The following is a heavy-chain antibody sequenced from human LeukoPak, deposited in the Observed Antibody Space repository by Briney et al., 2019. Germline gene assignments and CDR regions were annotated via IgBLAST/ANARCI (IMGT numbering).Heavy chain of an antibody. CDR3: AKSLGYFDFSFDY. CDR2: ISGSGGST. J-gene: IGHJ4*02. Sequence: PGGSLRLSCAASGFTFSSYAMSWVRQAPGKGLEWVSAISGSGGSTYYADSVKGRFTISRDNSKNTLYLQMNSLRAEDTAVHYCAKSLGYFDFSFDYWGQGTLVTVSS. D-gene: IGHD3-9*01. CDR1: GFTFSSYA. V-gene: IGHV3-23*01.